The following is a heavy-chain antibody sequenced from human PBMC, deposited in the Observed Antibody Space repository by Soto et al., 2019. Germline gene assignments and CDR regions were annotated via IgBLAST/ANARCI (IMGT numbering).Heavy chain of an antibody. CDR3: AKQMGTWVDTAIDL. V-gene: IGHV3-23*01. CDR2: LSHDGGNI. Sequence: GGSLRLSCVAPDFSFTHHAMTWVRLPPGKGLQWVAALSHDGGNIYYRDSVRGRFTISRDSSKNTLYLQMHSLKAEDTAVYFCAKQMGTWVDTAIDLWGQGTQVTVSS. D-gene: IGHD2-21*02. J-gene: IGHJ5*02. CDR1: DFSFTHHA.